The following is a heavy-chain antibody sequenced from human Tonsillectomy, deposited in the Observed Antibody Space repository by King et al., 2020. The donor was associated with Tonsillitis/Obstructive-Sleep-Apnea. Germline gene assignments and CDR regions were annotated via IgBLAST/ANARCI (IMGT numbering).Heavy chain of an antibody. V-gene: IGHV1-69*10. CDR3: AKGAAARLSYDYYYYGMDV. Sequence: QLVQSGAEVKKPGSSVKVSCKASGGTFSSYAISWVRQAPGQGLEWMGGIIPILGIANNEQKFQGRVTITADKSTSTAYMELSSLTSEDTAVYYCAKGAAARLSYDYYYYGMDVWGQGTTVTVSS. D-gene: IGHD6-6*01. J-gene: IGHJ6*02. CDR1: GGTFSSYA. CDR2: IIPILGIA.